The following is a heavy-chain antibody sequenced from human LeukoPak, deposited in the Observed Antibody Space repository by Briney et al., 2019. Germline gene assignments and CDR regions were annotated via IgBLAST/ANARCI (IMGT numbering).Heavy chain of an antibody. V-gene: IGHV4-61*01. CDR1: GGSVSSGSYY. D-gene: IGHD3-22*01. J-gene: IGHJ3*02. CDR3: ARDRYYDSSGYLNGAFDI. Sequence: SETLSLTCTVSGGSVSSGSYYWSWIRQPPGKGLEWIGYIYYSGSTNYNPSLKSRVTISVDTSKNQFSLKLSSVTAADTAVYYCARDRYYDSSGYLNGAFDIWGQGTMVTVSS. CDR2: IYYSGST.